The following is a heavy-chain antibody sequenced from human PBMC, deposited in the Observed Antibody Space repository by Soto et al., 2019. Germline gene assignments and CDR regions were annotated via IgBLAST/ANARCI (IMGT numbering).Heavy chain of an antibody. V-gene: IGHV3-30*18. D-gene: IGHD6-19*01. CDR2: VSYDGSNE. Sequence: GGSLRLSCAGSGFAFSSYGMYWVRQAPGKGLEWVAVVSYDGSNEFYADSVKGRFTISRDNSKNTLYLQMHSLRAGDTAVYYCAKDKSIAVAGRGKYYYYKMDVWGQGTTVTVSS. J-gene: IGHJ6*01. CDR1: GFAFSSYG. CDR3: AKDKSIAVAGRGKYYYYKMDV.